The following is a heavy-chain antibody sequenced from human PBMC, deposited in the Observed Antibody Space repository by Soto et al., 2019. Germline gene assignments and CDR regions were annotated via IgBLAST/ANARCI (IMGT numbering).Heavy chain of an antibody. J-gene: IGHJ6*02. CDR3: AKDRSTGRYYYGMDV. V-gene: IGHV3-30*18. CDR1: GFTFSSYG. Sequence: GESLKISCAASGFTFSSYGMHWVRQAPGKGLEWVAVISYDGSNKYYADSVKGRFTISRDNSKNTLYLQMNSLRAEDTAVYYCAKDRSTGRYYYGMDVWGQGTTVTVSS. CDR2: ISYDGSNK. D-gene: IGHD1-1*01.